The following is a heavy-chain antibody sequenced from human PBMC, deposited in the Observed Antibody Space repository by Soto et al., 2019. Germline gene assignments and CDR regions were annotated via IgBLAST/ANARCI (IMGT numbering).Heavy chain of an antibody. CDR3: ARGGYHYDSGGPDY. CDR2: IYYSGST. J-gene: IGHJ4*02. D-gene: IGHD3-22*01. V-gene: IGHV4-61*01. Sequence: QVQLQESGPGLVKPSETLSLTCTISGGSVSIGNYYWSWIRQPPGKGLEWIGYIYYSGSTNYNPSLKSRLTISVDTSKNQFSLKVTSVTAADTAVYYCARGGYHYDSGGPDYWGQGTLVTVSS. CDR1: GGSVSIGNYY.